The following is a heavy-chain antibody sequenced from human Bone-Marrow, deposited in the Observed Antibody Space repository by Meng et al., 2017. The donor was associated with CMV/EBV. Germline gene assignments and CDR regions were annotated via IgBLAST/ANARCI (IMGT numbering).Heavy chain of an antibody. J-gene: IGHJ4*02. CDR1: GFTFSCYS. CDR2: ISTSGKTI. CDR3: ARAPGSHIDY. V-gene: IGHV3-48*04. Sequence: GGSLRLSCAASGFTFSCYSMNWVRQAPGKGLEWVSHISTSGKTIYYADSVKGRFTISRDNAKNSLYLQMNSLRAEDTAVYYCARAPGSHIDYWGQGTLVTVAS. D-gene: IGHD3-10*01.